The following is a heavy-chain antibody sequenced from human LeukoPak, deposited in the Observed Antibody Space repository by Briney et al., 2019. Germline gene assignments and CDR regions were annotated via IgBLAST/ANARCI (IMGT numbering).Heavy chain of an antibody. CDR3: ARDYCSGGSCYSGFLDY. Sequence: PGGSLRLSCAASGFTFSSYAMHWVRQAPGKGLEWVAVISYDGSNKYYADSVKGRFTISRDNSKNTLYLQMSSLRAEDTAVYYCARDYCSGGSCYSGFLDYWGQGTLVTVSS. D-gene: IGHD2-15*01. J-gene: IGHJ4*02. CDR2: ISYDGSNK. V-gene: IGHV3-30-3*01. CDR1: GFTFSSYA.